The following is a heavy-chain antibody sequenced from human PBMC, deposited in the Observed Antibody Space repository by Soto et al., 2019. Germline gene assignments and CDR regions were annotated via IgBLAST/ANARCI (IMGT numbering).Heavy chain of an antibody. CDR3: ARGGWYRDY. V-gene: IGHV4-4*02. CDR1: GDSIITSNW. CDR2: LSHVGT. J-gene: IGHJ4*02. D-gene: IGHD6-19*01. Sequence: QVQLQESGPGLVKPSGTLSLTCTVSGDSIITSNWWNWVRQSPGKGLEWIGELSHVGTNYNPSLKSRVSISIDKSQNQFTLDLTSVTAADTAVYYCARGGWYRDYWGQGTQVIVSS.